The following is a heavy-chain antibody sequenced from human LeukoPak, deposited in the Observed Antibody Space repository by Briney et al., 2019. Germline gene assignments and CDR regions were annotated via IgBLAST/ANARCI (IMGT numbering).Heavy chain of an antibody. Sequence: ASVKVSCKVSGYTFTDYYMHWAQQAPGKGLEWMGLVDPEDGETIYAEKFQGRVTITADTSTDTAYMELSSLRSEDTAVYYCATGIVGATVGGDAFDIWGQGTMVTVSS. CDR3: ATGIVGATVGGDAFDI. CDR1: GYTFTDYY. CDR2: VDPEDGET. V-gene: IGHV1-69-2*01. D-gene: IGHD1-26*01. J-gene: IGHJ3*02.